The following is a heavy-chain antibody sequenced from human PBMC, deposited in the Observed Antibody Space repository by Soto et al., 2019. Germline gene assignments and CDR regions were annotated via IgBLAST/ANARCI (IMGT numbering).Heavy chain of an antibody. D-gene: IGHD6-13*01. CDR2: INPSGGST. Sequence: ASVKVSCKASGYTFTSYYMHWVRQAPGQGLERMGIINPSGGSTSYAQKFQGRVTMTRDTSTSTVYMELSSLRYEDTAVYYCARDRYSIPAYWGQGTLVTVSS. V-gene: IGHV1-46*03. CDR1: GYTFTSYY. J-gene: IGHJ4*02. CDR3: ARDRYSIPAY.